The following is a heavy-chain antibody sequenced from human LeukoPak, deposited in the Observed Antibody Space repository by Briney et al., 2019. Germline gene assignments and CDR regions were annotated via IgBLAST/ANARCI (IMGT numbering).Heavy chain of an antibody. CDR3: ARDWYHAIDY. CDR2: INWNGCST. V-gene: IGHV3-20*04. J-gene: IGHJ4*02. CDR1: GFTFDDYG. D-gene: IGHD2-2*01. Sequence: PGGSLRLSCAASGFTFDDYGMSWVRQAPGKGLEWVSGINWNGCSTGYADSVKGRFTISRDNAKNTLYLQMNSLRAEDTAVYYCARDWYHAIDYWGQGTLVTVSS.